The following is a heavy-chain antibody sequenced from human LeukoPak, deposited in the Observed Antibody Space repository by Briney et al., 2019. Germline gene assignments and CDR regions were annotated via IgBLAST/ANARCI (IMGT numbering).Heavy chain of an antibody. Sequence: SETLSLTCTVSGYSISSGYYWGWIRQPPGKGLEWIGEINHSGSTNYNPSLKSRVTISVDTSKNQFSLKLSSVTAADTAVYYCARRRGGSGSYYGVNDYWGQGTLVTVSS. CDR3: ARRRGGSGSYYGVNDY. J-gene: IGHJ4*02. CDR1: GYSISSGYY. D-gene: IGHD3-10*01. CDR2: INHSGST. V-gene: IGHV4-38-2*02.